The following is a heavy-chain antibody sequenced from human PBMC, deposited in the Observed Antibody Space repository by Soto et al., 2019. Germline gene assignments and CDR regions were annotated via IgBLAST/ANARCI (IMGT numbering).Heavy chain of an antibody. J-gene: IGHJ4*02. V-gene: IGHV1-18*01. CDR2: ISAYNGNT. Sequence: QVQLVQSGAEVKKPGASVKVSCKASGYTFTSYGISWVRQAPGQGLEWMGWISAYNGNTNYAQKLQGRVTMTTDTSTRKAYMELRSLRYDDKAVYSCVVDAQPYFFDYWGQGTLVTVSS. CDR1: GYTFTSYG. CDR3: VVDAQPYFFDY.